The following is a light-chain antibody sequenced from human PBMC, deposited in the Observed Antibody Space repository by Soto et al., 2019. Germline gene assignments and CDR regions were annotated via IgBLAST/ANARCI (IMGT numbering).Light chain of an antibody. CDR3: TSYTTSRTYV. CDR1: SSDVGSYNY. J-gene: IGLJ1*01. Sequence: QSVLAQPASVSGSPGQSITIFCTGTSSDVGSYNYVSWYQQHPGRAPKLMIYDVTNRPSGVSNRFSGSKSGSTASLTISGLQAEDEADYFCTSYTTSRTYVFGTGTKLTVL. CDR2: DVT. V-gene: IGLV2-14*03.